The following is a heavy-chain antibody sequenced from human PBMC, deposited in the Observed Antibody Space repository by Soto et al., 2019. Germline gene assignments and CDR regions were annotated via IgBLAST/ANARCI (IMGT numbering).Heavy chain of an antibody. Sequence: SVKVSCKASGGTFSSYTISWVRQAPGQGLEWMGRIIPILGIANYAQKFQGRVTITADKSTSTAYMELSSLRSEDTAVYYCARGYSSSWYWFDPWGQGTLVTVSS. V-gene: IGHV1-69*02. CDR3: ARGYSSSWYWFDP. J-gene: IGHJ5*02. CDR1: GGTFSSYT. CDR2: IIPILGIA. D-gene: IGHD6-13*01.